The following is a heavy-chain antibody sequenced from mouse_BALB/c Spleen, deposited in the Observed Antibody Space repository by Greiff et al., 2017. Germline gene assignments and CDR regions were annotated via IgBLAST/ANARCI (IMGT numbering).Heavy chain of an antibody. Sequence: EVQLQQSGTVLARPGASVKMSCKASGYSFTSYWMHWVKQRPGQGLEWIGAIYPGNSDTSYNQKFKGKAKLTAVTSASTAYMELSSLTNEDSAVYYCTRTPIYYYGSSYPNWYFDFWGAGTTVTVSS. CDR2: IYPGNSDT. D-gene: IGHD1-1*01. CDR3: TRTPIYYYGSSYPNWYFDF. V-gene: IGHV1-5*01. J-gene: IGHJ1*01. CDR1: GYSFTSYW.